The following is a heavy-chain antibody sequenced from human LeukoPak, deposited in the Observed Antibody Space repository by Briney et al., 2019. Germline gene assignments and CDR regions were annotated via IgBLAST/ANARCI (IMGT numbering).Heavy chain of an antibody. D-gene: IGHD6-13*01. Sequence: GPSLRLSCAASGFTFSSYAMSSARQAPGEGRGWVSSISGSGGSTYYTDSVKGRFTISRDNSKNALYLQMNSLRAEDTAVYYCAKGSIAAAGICVYWGQGTLVTVSS. CDR3: AKGSIAAAGICVY. V-gene: IGHV3-23*01. CDR1: GFTFSSYA. CDR2: ISGSGGST. J-gene: IGHJ4*02.